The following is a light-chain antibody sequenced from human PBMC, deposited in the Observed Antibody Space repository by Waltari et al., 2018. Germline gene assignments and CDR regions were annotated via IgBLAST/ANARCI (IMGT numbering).Light chain of an antibody. CDR2: VKSDGSH. J-gene: IGLJ2*01. Sequence: QLVLTQSPSASASLGASVKLTCTLSRGHSSHPLAWPHKQPEKGPRFLMKVKSDGSHKKGDGIPDRFSGSSSGAERFLTISSLQSEDEADYYCQTWGTGIPVVFGGGTKVTVL. CDR3: QTWGTGIPVV. CDR1: RGHSSHP. V-gene: IGLV4-69*01.